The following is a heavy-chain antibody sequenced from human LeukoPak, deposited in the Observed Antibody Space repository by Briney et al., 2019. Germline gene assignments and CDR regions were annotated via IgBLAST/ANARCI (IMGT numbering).Heavy chain of an antibody. CDR1: GFTFSSYS. CDR2: ISCSSSYI. CDR3: ARDLRVVPRAFDI. D-gene: IGHD3-22*01. V-gene: IGHV3-21*01. J-gene: IGHJ3*02. Sequence: PGGSLRLSCAASGFTFSSYSMNWVRQAPGKGLEWVSSISCSSSYIYYADSVKGRFTISRDNAKNSLYLQMNSLRAADTAVYYCARDLRVVPRAFDIWGQGTMVTVSS.